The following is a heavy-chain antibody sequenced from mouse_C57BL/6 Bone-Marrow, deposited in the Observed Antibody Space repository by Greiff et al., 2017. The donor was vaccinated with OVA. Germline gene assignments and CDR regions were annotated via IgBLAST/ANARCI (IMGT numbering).Heavy chain of an antibody. V-gene: IGHV1-18*01. J-gene: IGHJ2*01. CDR3: ARGGYYYYDGGAWFAY. CDR1: GYTFTDYN. CDR2: INSNNGGT. D-gene: IGHD2-4*01. Sequence: VQLQQSGPELAKPGASVKIPCKASGYTFTDYNMDWVKQSHGKSLEWIGDINSNNGGTIYNQKFKGKATLTVDKSSSTAYMELCSLTSEDTAVYYCARGGYYYYDGGAWFAYWGQGTTLTVSS.